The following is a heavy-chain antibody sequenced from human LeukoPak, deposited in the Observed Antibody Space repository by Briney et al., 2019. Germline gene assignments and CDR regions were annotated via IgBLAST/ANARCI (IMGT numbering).Heavy chain of an antibody. D-gene: IGHD3-3*01. Sequence: SETLSLTCAVYGGSFSGYYWSWIRQPPGKGLEWIGEINHSGSTNYNPSLKSRVTISVDTSKNQFSLKLNSVTAADTAVYYCARHGVTIFGVVRLTAYMDVWGKGTTVTVSS. J-gene: IGHJ6*03. V-gene: IGHV4-34*01. CDR1: GGSFSGYY. CDR2: INHSGST. CDR3: ARHGVTIFGVVRLTAYMDV.